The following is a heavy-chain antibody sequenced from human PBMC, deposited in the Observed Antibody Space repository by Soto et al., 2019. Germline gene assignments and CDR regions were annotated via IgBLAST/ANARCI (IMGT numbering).Heavy chain of an antibody. J-gene: IGHJ4*02. CDR2: IDTSGST. D-gene: IGHD3-3*01. Sequence: PSETLSLTCTVSGGSISSGGYYWSWIRQPAGKGLEWIGRIDTSGSTNYNPSLKSRVTMSVDTSKQEFSLKLSSVTAADTALYYCARGGQDFWSGPFDYWGRGALVTVSS. CDR3: ARGGQDFWSGPFDY. V-gene: IGHV4-61*02. CDR1: GGSISSGGYY.